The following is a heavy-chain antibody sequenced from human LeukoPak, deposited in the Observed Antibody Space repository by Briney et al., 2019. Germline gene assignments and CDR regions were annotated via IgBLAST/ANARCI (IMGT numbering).Heavy chain of an antibody. J-gene: IGHJ4*02. CDR3: ARDGPNYYDTRVGDY. D-gene: IGHD3-22*01. Sequence: PGGSLRLSCAASGFTFSNYWMNWVRQAPGKGLEWVANIKQDRSEKYYVDSVKGRFTISRDNGKNSLYLQMNSLRAEDTAVYYCARDGPNYYDTRVGDYWGQGTLVTVSS. CDR2: IKQDRSEK. V-gene: IGHV3-7*01. CDR1: GFTFSNYW.